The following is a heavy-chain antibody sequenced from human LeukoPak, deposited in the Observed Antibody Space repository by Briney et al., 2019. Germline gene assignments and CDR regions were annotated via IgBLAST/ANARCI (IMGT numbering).Heavy chain of an antibody. CDR1: GGSISSSSYS. D-gene: IGHD6-19*01. CDR2: IYYSGST. CDR3: ARGLGSAYYYFDY. J-gene: IGHJ4*02. V-gene: IGHV4-39*07. Sequence: SETLSLTCTVSGGSISSSSYSWGWIRQPPGKGLEWIGSIYYSGSTYYNPSLKSRVTISVDTSKNQFSLKLSSVTAADTAVYYCARGLGSAYYYFDYWGQGTLVTVSS.